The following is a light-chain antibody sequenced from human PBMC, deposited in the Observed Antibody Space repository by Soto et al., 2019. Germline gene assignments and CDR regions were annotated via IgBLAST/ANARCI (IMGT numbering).Light chain of an antibody. V-gene: IGKV3-20*01. CDR1: QGIGDT. CDR2: GAS. J-gene: IGKJ1*01. CDR3: QQYVVAPGT. Sequence: VMRQSPATLSVSPGEGATLSCMASQGIGDTLAWYQQKPGQAPRLLIYGASSRATGIPDRFSGSGSGTDFTLTISRLEPEDFAVYYCQQYVVAPGTFGQGTKVDIK.